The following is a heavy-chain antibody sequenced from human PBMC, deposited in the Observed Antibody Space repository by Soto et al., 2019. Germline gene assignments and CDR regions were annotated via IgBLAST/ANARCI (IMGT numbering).Heavy chain of an antibody. CDR1: GGSISSGGYY. CDR3: ARDWGRYCSGGSCSATDAFDI. Sequence: TLSLTCTVSGGSISSGGYYWSWIRQHPGKGLEWIGYIYYSGSTYYNPSLKSRVTISVDTSKNQFSLKLSSVTAADTAVYYCARDWGRYCSGGSCSATDAFDIWGQGTMVTVSS. D-gene: IGHD2-15*01. CDR2: IYYSGST. V-gene: IGHV4-31*03. J-gene: IGHJ3*02.